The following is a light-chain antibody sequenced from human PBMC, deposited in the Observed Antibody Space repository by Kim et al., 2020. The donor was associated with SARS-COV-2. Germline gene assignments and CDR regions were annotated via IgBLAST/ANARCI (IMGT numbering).Light chain of an antibody. J-gene: IGKJ1*01. CDR3: QQYSSSPAT. V-gene: IGKV3-20*01. CDR2: GAS. Sequence: PPGERPTPACTASQSVSSNYLAWYQQKPGQAPRLLIYGASSRATGIPDRFSGSGSGTDFTLTITRLEPEDFAVYYCQQYSSSPATFGQGTKVDIK. CDR1: QSVSSNY.